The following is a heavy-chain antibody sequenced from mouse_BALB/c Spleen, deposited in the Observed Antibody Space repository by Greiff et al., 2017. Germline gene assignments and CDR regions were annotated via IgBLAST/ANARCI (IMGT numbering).Heavy chain of an antibody. Sequence: QVQLKQSGAELAKPGASVKMSCKASGYTFTSYWMHWVKQRPGQGLEWIGYINPSTGYTEYNQKFKDKATLTADKSSSTAYMQLSSLTSEDSAVYYCAKEYGNLFAYWGQGTLGTVSA. V-gene: IGHV1-7*01. CDR2: INPSTGYT. J-gene: IGHJ3*01. CDR3: AKEYGNLFAY. D-gene: IGHD2-10*02. CDR1: GYTFTSYW.